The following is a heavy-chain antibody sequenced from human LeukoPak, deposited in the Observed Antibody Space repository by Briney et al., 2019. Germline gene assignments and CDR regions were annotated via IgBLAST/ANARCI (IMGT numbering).Heavy chain of an antibody. Sequence: WASVTVSCKASGGTFSSYAISWVRQAPGQGLEWMGWINPNSGGTNYAQKFQGRVTMTRDTSISTAYMELSRLRSDDTAVYYCARTGSPRYWFDPWGQGTLVTVSS. CDR3: ARTGSPRYWFDP. J-gene: IGHJ5*02. CDR2: INPNSGGT. V-gene: IGHV1-2*02. D-gene: IGHD6-13*01. CDR1: GGTFSSYA.